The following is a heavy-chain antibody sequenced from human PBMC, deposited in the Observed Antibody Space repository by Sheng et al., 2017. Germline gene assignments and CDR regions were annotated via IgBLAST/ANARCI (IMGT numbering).Heavy chain of an antibody. V-gene: IGHV3-7*01. CDR2: IKKDGSQK. Sequence: EVQLVESGGGLVQPGGSLRLSCAASGFTFSNYWMNWVRQAPGKGLEWVANIKKDGSQKNYVDSVKGRFTISRDNAKNSLDLQMNGLTAEDTAVYYCATDLYSGTSDYWGQGILVTVS. CDR3: ATDLYSGTSDY. J-gene: IGHJ4*02. CDR1: GFTFSNYW. D-gene: IGHD5-12*01.